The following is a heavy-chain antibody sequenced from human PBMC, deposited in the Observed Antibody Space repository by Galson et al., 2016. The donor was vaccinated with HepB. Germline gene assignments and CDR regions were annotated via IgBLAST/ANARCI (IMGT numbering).Heavy chain of an antibody. CDR3: AGYGGNSV. CDR2: IFGRGNT. Sequence: SLRLSCAASGFTTSSYWMTWVRQAPGKGLECVSVIFGRGNTYYADSVEGRFTISRDNARNAVYLQMNSLRTEDTAVYYCAGYGGNSVWGQGTLVTVSP. CDR1: GFTTSSYW. D-gene: IGHD4-23*01. J-gene: IGHJ4*02. V-gene: IGHV3-53*01.